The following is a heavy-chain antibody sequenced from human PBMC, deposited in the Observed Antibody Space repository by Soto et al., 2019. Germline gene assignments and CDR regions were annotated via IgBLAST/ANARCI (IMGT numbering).Heavy chain of an antibody. J-gene: IGHJ6*02. D-gene: IGHD6-13*01. CDR3: ARDWSAACTGPNYYYYGMDV. Sequence: QVQLVESGGGVVQPGRSLRLSCAASGFTFSSYAMHWVRQAPGKGLEWVAVISYDGSNKYYADSVKCRFTISRDNSKNTLYLQMNSLRAEDTAVYYCARDWSAACTGPNYYYYGMDVWGQGTTVTVSS. V-gene: IGHV3-30-3*01. CDR2: ISYDGSNK. CDR1: GFTFSSYA.